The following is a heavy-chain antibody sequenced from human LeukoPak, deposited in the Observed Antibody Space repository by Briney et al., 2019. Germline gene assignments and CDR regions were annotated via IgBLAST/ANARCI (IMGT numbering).Heavy chain of an antibody. CDR1: GYTFTSLD. CDR2: MNPKNGNT. J-gene: IGHJ3*02. V-gene: IGHV1-8*03. CDR3: ARVHPGYKSAFLRAFDM. D-gene: IGHD1-14*01. Sequence: EASVKVSCKASGYTFTSLDISWVRQANGQGLEWLGWMNPKNGNTGYAQKFRGRVTITRDTSESIAYMELSGLRSDDTAVYYCARVHPGYKSAFLRAFDMWGQGTMVIVSS.